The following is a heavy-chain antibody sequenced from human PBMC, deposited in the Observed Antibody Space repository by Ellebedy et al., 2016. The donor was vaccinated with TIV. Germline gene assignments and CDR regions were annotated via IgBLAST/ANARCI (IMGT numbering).Heavy chain of an antibody. CDR1: GFTVSSNY. J-gene: IGHJ4*02. CDR2: IYAGGTT. D-gene: IGHD3-10*01. CDR3: ARPGISVVGSGYYDS. V-gene: IGHV3-53*01. Sequence: GGSLRLSXAVSGFTVSSNYMSWVRQAPGRGLEWVSVIYAGGTTDYVASVKGRFSISRDTSKNTLFLQMNSLRADDTAIYYCARPGISVVGSGYYDSWGQGTLVTVSS.